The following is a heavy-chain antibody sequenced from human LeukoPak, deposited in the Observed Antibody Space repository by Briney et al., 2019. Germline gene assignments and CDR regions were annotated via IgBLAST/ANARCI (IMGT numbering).Heavy chain of an antibody. CDR2: ISAYNGNT. Sequence: ASVKVSCKASGYTFTSYGISWVRQAPGQGLEWMGWISAYNGNTTYAQKLQDRVTMTTDTSTSTAYMELRSLGSDDTGVYPCTRDPEVVINMNMAFDTWGQGTLVTVSS. V-gene: IGHV1-18*01. D-gene: IGHD2-21*01. CDR1: GYTFTSYG. CDR3: TRDPEVVINMNMAFDT. J-gene: IGHJ5*02.